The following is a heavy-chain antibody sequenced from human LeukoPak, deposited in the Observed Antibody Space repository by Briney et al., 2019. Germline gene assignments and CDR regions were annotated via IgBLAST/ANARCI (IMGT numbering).Heavy chain of an antibody. J-gene: IGHJ4*02. CDR3: ARDLYF. D-gene: IGHD2-21*01. Sequence: PSETLSLTCTVSGGSISSGDYYWSWIRQTPGKGLEWLGYIYYSGNTKYNPSLKSRVTISVDTSKNQFSLKLSSVTAADTAVYYCARDLYFWGQGTLVTVSS. V-gene: IGHV4-30-4*01. CDR2: IYYSGNT. CDR1: GGSISSGDYY.